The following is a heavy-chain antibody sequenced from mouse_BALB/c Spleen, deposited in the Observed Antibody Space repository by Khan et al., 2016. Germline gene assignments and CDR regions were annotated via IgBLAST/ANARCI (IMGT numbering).Heavy chain of an antibody. Sequence: QVQLKQSGAELAKPGASVKMSCKASGYTFTSYWMHWVKQRPGQGLEWIGYINPSTGYTEYNQKFKDKATLTADKSSSPAYMQLSSLTSEASAVXYCARWAYDGNYLFAYWGEGTLVTVAA. CDR1: GYTFTSYW. V-gene: IGHV1-7*01. CDR2: INPSTGYT. J-gene: IGHJ3*01. CDR3: ARWAYDGNYLFAY. D-gene: IGHD2-10*01.